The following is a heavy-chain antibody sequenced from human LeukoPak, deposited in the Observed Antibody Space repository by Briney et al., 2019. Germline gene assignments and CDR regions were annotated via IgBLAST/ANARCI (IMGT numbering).Heavy chain of an antibody. D-gene: IGHD3-10*01. V-gene: IGHV5-51*01. CDR2: IYPGDSDS. Sequence: GESLKISCKGSGYSFTNYWIGWVRQMPGKGLEWMGIIYPGDSDSRYSPSFQGQVTISADKSISTAYLQWSSLKASDTAIYYCARPKGLYYYGSGSFSFDYWGQGTLVTVSS. J-gene: IGHJ4*02. CDR3: ARPKGLYYYGSGSFSFDY. CDR1: GYSFTNYW.